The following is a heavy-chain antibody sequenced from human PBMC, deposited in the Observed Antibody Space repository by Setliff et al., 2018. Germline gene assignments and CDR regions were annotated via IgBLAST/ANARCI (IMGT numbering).Heavy chain of an antibody. CDR2: IIPVLDIT. J-gene: IGHJ6*02. Sequence: GASVKVSCKASGGPLNSYSFSWVRQAPGQGLEWMGRIIPVLDITRYSQKFQGRVTMTTDTSANIAYMELRSLRSDDTAVYFCARDHKWKLPGYKSGMDVWGQGTTVTVS. CDR3: ARDHKWKLPGYKSGMDV. D-gene: IGHD1-20*01. CDR1: GGPLNSYS. V-gene: IGHV1-69*04.